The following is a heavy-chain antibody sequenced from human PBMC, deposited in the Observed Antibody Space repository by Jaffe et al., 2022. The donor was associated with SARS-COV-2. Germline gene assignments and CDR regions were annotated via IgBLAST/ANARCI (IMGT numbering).Heavy chain of an antibody. J-gene: IGHJ5*02. CDR2: IYPGDSDS. Sequence: EVQLVQSGAEVKKPGESLKISCKASGYNFTNYWIGWVRQMPGKGLEWMGNIYPGDSDSRHSPSFQGQVTISADKSTTTAYLQWSSLKASDTAMYFCARVWGSGRKNSGFFWFDHWGQGTLVTVSS. CDR3: ARVWGSGRKNSGFFWFDH. CDR1: GYNFTNYW. D-gene: IGHD6-19*01. V-gene: IGHV5-51*01.